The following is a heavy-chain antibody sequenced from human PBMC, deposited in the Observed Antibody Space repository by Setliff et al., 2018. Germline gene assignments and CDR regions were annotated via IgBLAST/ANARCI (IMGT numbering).Heavy chain of an antibody. CDR2: IHMSGGPI. J-gene: IGHJ3*02. D-gene: IGHD4-17*01. Sequence: PGGSLRLSCTASGFTFGDYAMSWVRQAPGKGLEWVSYIHMSGGPIFYADSVKGRFTMSRDVAKNSLYLQMNSLRAEDTAIYYCARENYGDYGDAFDIWGQGTMVTVSS. CDR3: ARENYGDYGDAFDI. V-gene: IGHV3-48*03. CDR1: GFTFGDYA.